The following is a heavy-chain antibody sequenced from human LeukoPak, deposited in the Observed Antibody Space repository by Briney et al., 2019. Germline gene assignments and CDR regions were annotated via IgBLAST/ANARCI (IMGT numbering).Heavy chain of an antibody. V-gene: IGHV4-59*08. Sequence: SETLSPTCTVSAGSISSYYWSWIRQPQGKGREWIGYIYYTGSTNYNPSLKSRVTISVDTSKTQFSLRLSSVTAADTAVYYCARVGNNGYYFFDYWGQGTLVTVSS. D-gene: IGHD2-8*01. CDR3: ARVGNNGYYFFDY. J-gene: IGHJ4*02. CDR2: IYYTGST. CDR1: AGSISSYY.